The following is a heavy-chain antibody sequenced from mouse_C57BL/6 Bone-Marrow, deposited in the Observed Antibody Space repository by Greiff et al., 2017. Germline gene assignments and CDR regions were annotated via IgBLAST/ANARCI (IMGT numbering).Heavy chain of an antibody. J-gene: IGHJ1*03. V-gene: IGHV1-69*01. CDR3: ARPIYDGYPWYFDV. CDR1: GYTFTSYW. D-gene: IGHD2-3*01. CDR2: IDPSDSYT. Sequence: QVQLQQPGAELVMPGASVKLSCKASGYTFTSYWMHWVKQRPGQGLEWIGEIDPSDSYTNYNQKFKGKSTLTVDKSSSTAYMQLSSLTSEYSAVYYCARPIYDGYPWYFDVWGTGTTVTVSS.